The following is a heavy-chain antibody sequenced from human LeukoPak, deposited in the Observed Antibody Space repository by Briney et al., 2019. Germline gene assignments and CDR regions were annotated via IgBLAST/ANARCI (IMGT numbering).Heavy chain of an antibody. CDR3: ARAMSSGCVDY. J-gene: IGHJ4*02. Sequence: ASVKVSCKASGYTFTSYYMHWVRQASGQGLEWMGIINPSGGSTSYAQKFQGRVTMTRDTSTSTVYMELSSLRSEDTAVYYCARAMSSGCVDYWGQGTLVTVSS. D-gene: IGHD6-19*01. CDR1: GYTFTSYY. CDR2: INPSGGST. V-gene: IGHV1-46*01.